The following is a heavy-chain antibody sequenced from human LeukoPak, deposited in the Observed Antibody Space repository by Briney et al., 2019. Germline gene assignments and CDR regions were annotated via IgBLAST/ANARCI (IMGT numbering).Heavy chain of an antibody. CDR2: IGSSDSTT. CDR3: ARETRGHYYDSSGPDH. V-gene: IGHV3-48*03. D-gene: IGHD3-22*01. CDR1: GFTFRSYE. J-gene: IGHJ5*02. Sequence: GGSLRLSCAASGFTFRSYEMNWVRRAPGKGLEWVSYIGSSDSTTHYADSVKGRFTISRDNAKNSLYLQMNSLRVEDMGVYYCARETRGHYYDSSGPDHWGQGTLVTVSS.